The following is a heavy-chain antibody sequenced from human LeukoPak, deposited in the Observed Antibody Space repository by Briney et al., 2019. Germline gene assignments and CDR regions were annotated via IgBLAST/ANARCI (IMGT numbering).Heavy chain of an antibody. Sequence: SGGSLRLSCAASGLTFNSFATSWVRQAPGKGLEWVSGISASGGSTYYADSVKGRFTISRDNSKNTLYLQMNSLRAEDTAVYYCAKGFYDNSASGVFDIWGQGTMVTVSS. CDR1: GLTFNSFA. D-gene: IGHD3-22*01. CDR2: ISASGGST. V-gene: IGHV3-23*01. CDR3: AKGFYDNSASGVFDI. J-gene: IGHJ3*02.